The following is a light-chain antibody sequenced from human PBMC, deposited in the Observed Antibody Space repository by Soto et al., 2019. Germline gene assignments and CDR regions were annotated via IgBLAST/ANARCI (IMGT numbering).Light chain of an antibody. V-gene: IGLV2-11*01. CDR1: SSDVGGYTY. CDR3: SSYAGNLLAV. Sequence: QSALTQPRSVSGSPGQSVTISCTGTSSDVGGYTYVSWYQHHPGKAPKLMIYDVSKRPSGVPDRFSGSKSGNTASLTISGLQAEDEADYYCSSYAGNLLAVFGGGTKLTVL. CDR2: DVS. J-gene: IGLJ2*01.